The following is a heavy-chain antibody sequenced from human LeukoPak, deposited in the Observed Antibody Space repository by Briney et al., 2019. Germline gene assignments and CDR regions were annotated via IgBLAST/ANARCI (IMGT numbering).Heavy chain of an antibody. CDR1: GGSFSDYY. V-gene: IGHV4-34*01. CDR2: VNHSGST. Sequence: SETLSLTCAVYGGSFSDYYWSWIRQSPGKGLEWIGEVNHSGSTNYNPSLKSRVTMSVDTSKNQFSMNLNSVTAADTAVYYCARVPRDTPYYYYYGMDVWGQGTTVTVSS. CDR3: ARVPRDTPYYYYYGMDV. D-gene: IGHD2-21*01. J-gene: IGHJ6*02.